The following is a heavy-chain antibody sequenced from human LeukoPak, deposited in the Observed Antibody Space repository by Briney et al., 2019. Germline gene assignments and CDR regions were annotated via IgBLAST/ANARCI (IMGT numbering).Heavy chain of an antibody. V-gene: IGHV3-48*02. CDR3: ARTYSGGWSSFDY. CDR2: ISSAGSSI. CDR1: GFTFRSYS. Sequence: GGSLRLSCAASGFTFRSYSMNWVRQAPGKGLEWVSHISSAGSSIYYADSVKGRFTISRDNAKNSLSLQMNSLRDEDTAVYYCARTYSGGWSSFDYWGQGTLVTVSS. J-gene: IGHJ4*02. D-gene: IGHD6-19*01.